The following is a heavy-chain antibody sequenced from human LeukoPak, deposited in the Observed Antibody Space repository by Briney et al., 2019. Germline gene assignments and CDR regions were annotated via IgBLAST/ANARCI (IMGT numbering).Heavy chain of an antibody. V-gene: IGHV1-8*01. D-gene: IGHD6-19*01. CDR2: MNPNSGNT. J-gene: IGHJ6*02. CDR1: GYTFTSYD. CDR3: ARGQDSSGWAYYYYYGMDV. Sequence: ASVKVSCKASGYTFTSYDINWVRQATGQGLEWMGWMNPNSGNTGYAQKFQGRVTMTRNTSISTAYMELSSLRSEDTAVYYCARGQDSSGWAYYYYYGMDVWGQGTTVTVSS.